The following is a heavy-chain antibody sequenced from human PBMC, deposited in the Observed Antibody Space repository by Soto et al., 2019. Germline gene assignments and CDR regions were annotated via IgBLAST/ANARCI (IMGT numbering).Heavy chain of an antibody. Sequence: SETLSLTCAVYGGSFSAYYWSWIRQPPGKGLEWIGEINHSGSTNYNPSLKSRVIISVDTSKNQFSLKLNSVTTADTAVYYCARARRGLLWFGNYYFVYWGQGTPVTVSS. CDR2: INHSGST. D-gene: IGHD3-10*01. CDR1: GGSFSAYY. J-gene: IGHJ4*02. V-gene: IGHV4-34*01. CDR3: ARARRGLLWFGNYYFVY.